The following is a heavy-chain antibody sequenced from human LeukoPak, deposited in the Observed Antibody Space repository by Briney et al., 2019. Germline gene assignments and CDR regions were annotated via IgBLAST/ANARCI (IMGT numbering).Heavy chain of an antibody. Sequence: SVKVSCKASGYTFTSYDINWVRQATGQGLEWMGRIIPILGIANYAQKFQGRVTITADKSTSTAYMELSSLRSEDTAVYYCARDHPGPAVDYWYFDLWGRGTLVTVSS. CDR1: GYTFTSYD. CDR2: IIPILGIA. D-gene: IGHD5-12*01. J-gene: IGHJ2*01. CDR3: ARDHPGPAVDYWYFDL. V-gene: IGHV1-69*04.